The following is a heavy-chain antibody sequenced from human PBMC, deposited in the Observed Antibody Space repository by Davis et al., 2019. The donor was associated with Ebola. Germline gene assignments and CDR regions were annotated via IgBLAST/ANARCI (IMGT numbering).Heavy chain of an antibody. CDR3: ARVCGSCYLWVWDYGMDV. V-gene: IGHV3-53*04. CDR2: IYSGGST. Sequence: GESLKISCAASGFTVSSNYMSWVRQAPGKGLEWVSVIYSGGSTYYADSVKGRFTISRHNSKNTLYLQMNSLRAEDTAVYYCARVCGSCYLWVWDYGMDVWGQGTTVTVSS. J-gene: IGHJ6*02. CDR1: GFTVSSNY. D-gene: IGHD2-15*01.